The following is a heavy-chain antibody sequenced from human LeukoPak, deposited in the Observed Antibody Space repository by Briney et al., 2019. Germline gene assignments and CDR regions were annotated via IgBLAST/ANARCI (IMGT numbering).Heavy chain of an antibody. Sequence: PGGSLRLSCVTSGFRFSDYYMMWIRQAPGKGPKWVAHISSSAATTLYADSVKGRFTVSRDNAKNSLYLEMTSLRAEDTAVYYCARDRGSTVTTVGYWGQGTLVTVSS. J-gene: IGHJ4*02. V-gene: IGHV3-11*04. CDR1: GFRFSDYY. CDR3: ARDRGSTVTTVGY. D-gene: IGHD4-17*01. CDR2: ISSSAATT.